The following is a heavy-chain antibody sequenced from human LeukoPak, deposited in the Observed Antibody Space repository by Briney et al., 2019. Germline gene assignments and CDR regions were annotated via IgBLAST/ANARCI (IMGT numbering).Heavy chain of an antibody. CDR3: ARLGRAYDFWSGYGGYFDY. CDR1: GGSISSSNW. Sequence: SGTLSLTCAVSGGSISSSNWWSWVRQPPGKGLEWIGYIYYSGSTNYNPSLKSRVTISVDTSKNQFSLKLSSVTAADTAVYYCARLGRAYDFWSGYGGYFDYWGQGTLVTVSS. CDR2: IYYSGST. D-gene: IGHD3-3*01. V-gene: IGHV4-4*02. J-gene: IGHJ4*02.